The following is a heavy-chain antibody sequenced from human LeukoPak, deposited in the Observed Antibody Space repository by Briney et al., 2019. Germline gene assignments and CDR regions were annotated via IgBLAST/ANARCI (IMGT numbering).Heavy chain of an antibody. Sequence: GGSLRLSCVASGCTCSSYAMNWVRQAPGKGLEWVSAISGSGGSTYYADSVKGRFTISRDNSKNTLYLQMNSLRAEDTAVYYCAKDPPYSSGSYGVFDYWGQGTLVTVSS. CDR3: AKDPPYSSGSYGVFDY. J-gene: IGHJ4*02. D-gene: IGHD6-19*01. V-gene: IGHV3-23*01. CDR1: GCTCSSYA. CDR2: ISGSGGST.